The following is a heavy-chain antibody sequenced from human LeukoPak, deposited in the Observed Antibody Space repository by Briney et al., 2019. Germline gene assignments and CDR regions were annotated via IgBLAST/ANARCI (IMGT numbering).Heavy chain of an antibody. V-gene: IGHV1-2*02. Sequence: SVKVSCKASGYTFTGYYMHWVRQAPGQGLEWMGWINPNSGGTNYAHKFQGRVTMTRDTSISTAYMELSRLRSDDTAVYYCARYQRSGHWFDPWGQGTLVTVSS. D-gene: IGHD6-25*01. CDR1: GYTFTGYY. J-gene: IGHJ5*02. CDR2: INPNSGGT. CDR3: ARYQRSGHWFDP.